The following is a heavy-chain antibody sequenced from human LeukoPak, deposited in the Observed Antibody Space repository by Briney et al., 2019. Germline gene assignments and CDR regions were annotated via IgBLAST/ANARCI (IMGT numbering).Heavy chain of an antibody. Sequence: PGGSLRLSCAASGFTFDDYGMSWVRQAPGKGLEWVSGINWNGGSTGYADSVKGRFTISRDNAKNSLYLQMNSLRAEDTALYHCARSIVVVPAAISGTYNWFDPWGQGTLVTVSS. CDR1: GFTFDDYG. V-gene: IGHV3-20*01. D-gene: IGHD2-2*01. CDR2: INWNGGST. J-gene: IGHJ5*02. CDR3: ARSIVVVPAAISGTYNWFDP.